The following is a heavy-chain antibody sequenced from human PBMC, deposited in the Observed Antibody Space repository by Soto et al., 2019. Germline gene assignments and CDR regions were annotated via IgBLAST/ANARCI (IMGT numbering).Heavy chain of an antibody. J-gene: IGHJ5*02. D-gene: IGHD6-6*01. CDR1: GYTFTGYY. V-gene: IGHV1-2*04. CDR3: AREQLPPTIAARRYSNWFEP. Sequence: ASVKVSCKASGYTFTGYYMHWVRQAPGQGLEWMGWINPTSGGTNYAQKFQGWVTMTRDTSISTAYMELSRLRSDDTAVYYCAREQLPPTIAARRYSNWFEPWGQGSMVTVSS. CDR2: INPTSGGT.